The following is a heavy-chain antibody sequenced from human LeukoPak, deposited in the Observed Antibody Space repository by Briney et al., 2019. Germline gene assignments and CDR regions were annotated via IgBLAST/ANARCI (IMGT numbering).Heavy chain of an antibody. Sequence: GGSLRLSCAASGFTFSNYGMNWVRQAPGKGLEWVSYISSSGSTICYADSVKGRFTISRDNAKNSLYLQMNSLRAEDTAVYYCARVKYNWNYGAFDYWGQGTLVTVSS. CDR3: ARVKYNWNYGAFDY. D-gene: IGHD1-7*01. CDR2: ISSSGSTI. V-gene: IGHV3-48*04. CDR1: GFTFSNYG. J-gene: IGHJ4*02.